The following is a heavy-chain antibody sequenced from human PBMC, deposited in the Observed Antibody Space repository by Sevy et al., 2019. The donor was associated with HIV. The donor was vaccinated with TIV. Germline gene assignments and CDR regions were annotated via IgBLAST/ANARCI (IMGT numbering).Heavy chain of an antibody. V-gene: IGHV3-30-3*01. Sequence: GGSLRLSCAASGFTFSSYAMHWVRQAPGKGLEWVAVISYDGSNKYYADSVKGRFTISRDNSKNTLYLQMNSLRAEDTAVDYCARDRAPYVSVPDYWGQGTLVTVSS. CDR3: ARDRAPYVSVPDY. D-gene: IGHD3-16*01. CDR2: ISYDGSNK. CDR1: GFTFSSYA. J-gene: IGHJ4*02.